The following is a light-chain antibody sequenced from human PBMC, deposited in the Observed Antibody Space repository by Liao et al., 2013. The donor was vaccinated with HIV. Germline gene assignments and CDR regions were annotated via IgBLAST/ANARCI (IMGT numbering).Light chain of an antibody. CDR3: QVWDSSSDHWV. J-gene: IGLJ2*01. CDR1: NIGSKT. Sequence: SYVLTQPPSVSVAPGKTARITCGGSNIGSKTVHWYQQRPGQAPVLVIYYDSHRPSGIPERFTGSKSGNTATLTISRVEAGDEADYYCQVWDSSSDHWVFGGGTKLTVL. CDR2: YDS. V-gene: IGLV3-21*04.